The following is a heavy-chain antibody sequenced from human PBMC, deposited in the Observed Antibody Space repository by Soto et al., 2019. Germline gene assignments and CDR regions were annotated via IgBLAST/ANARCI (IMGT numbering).Heavy chain of an antibody. CDR2: INPSGGTT. V-gene: IGHV1-46*01. CDR1: GYTFTSYY. CDR3: AIGLDIVVVGTTS. Sequence: QVQLVQSGAEVKRPGASVKVSCKASGYTFTSYYMHWVRQAPGQGLEWMGFINPSGGTTTYAQNFQGRVTMTRDTSTSTVYMELSSLRSEDTAVYYCAIGLDIVVVGTTSWGQGTLVTVSS. D-gene: IGHD2-15*01. J-gene: IGHJ4*02.